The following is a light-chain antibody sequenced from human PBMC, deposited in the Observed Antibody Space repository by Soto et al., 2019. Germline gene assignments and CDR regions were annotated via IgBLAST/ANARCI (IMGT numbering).Light chain of an antibody. V-gene: IGKV3-15*01. CDR3: QQENNGPLWK. CDR1: QSIRSN. J-gene: IGKJ1*01. Sequence: EIVLTQSPGTLSLSPGERATLSCRASQSIRSNYLAWYQQKPGQAPRLLIYGASTRATGIPARFSGSGSGTEFTLTISSLQSEDFAVYYCQQENNGPLWKCGQGTKGE. CDR2: GAS.